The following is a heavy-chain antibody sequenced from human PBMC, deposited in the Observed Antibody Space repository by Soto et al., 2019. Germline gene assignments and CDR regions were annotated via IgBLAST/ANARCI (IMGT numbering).Heavy chain of an antibody. CDR1: GFTFSSYG. Sequence: GGSLRLSCAASGFTFSSYGMHWVRQAPGKGLEWVAVISYDGSNKYYADSVKGRFTISRDNSKNTLYLQMNSLRAEDTAVYYCAKDVNSCGGDCYGVDYWAQGTLVTVSS. J-gene: IGHJ4*02. V-gene: IGHV3-30*18. CDR3: AKDVNSCGGDCYGVDY. D-gene: IGHD2-21*02. CDR2: ISYDGSNK.